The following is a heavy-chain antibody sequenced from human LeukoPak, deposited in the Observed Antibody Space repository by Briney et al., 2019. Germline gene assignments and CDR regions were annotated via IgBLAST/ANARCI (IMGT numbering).Heavy chain of an antibody. CDR3: ARVGRDSMVRGAFDP. J-gene: IGHJ5*02. D-gene: IGHD3-10*01. CDR1: GYSISSGYY. V-gene: IGHV4-38-2*02. CDR2: IYRSGST. Sequence: SETLSLTCTVSGYSISSGYYWGWLRQPAGEGLEWIESIYRSGSTYHNPSLKSLVTISVDTSKIPFSLKLSSVTAADTAVYYCARVGRDSMVRGAFDPWGQGTLVTVSS.